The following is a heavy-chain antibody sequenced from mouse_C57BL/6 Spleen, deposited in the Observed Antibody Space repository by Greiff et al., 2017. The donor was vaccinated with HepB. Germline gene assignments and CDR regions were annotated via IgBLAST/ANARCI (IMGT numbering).Heavy chain of an antibody. Sequence: EVQLQESGPVLVKPGASVKMSCKASGYTFTDYYMNWVKQSHGKSLEWIGVINPHNGGTSYNQKFKGKATLTVDKSSSTAYMELNSLTSEDSAVYYCAKFDDYDWFAYWGQGTLVTVSA. V-gene: IGHV1-19*01. D-gene: IGHD2-4*01. CDR3: AKFDDYDWFAY. CDR1: GYTFTDYY. J-gene: IGHJ3*01. CDR2: INPHNGGT.